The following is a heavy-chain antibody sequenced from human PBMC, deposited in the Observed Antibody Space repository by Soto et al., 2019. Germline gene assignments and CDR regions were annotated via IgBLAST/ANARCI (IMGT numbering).Heavy chain of an antibody. CDR2: IIPIFGTA. D-gene: IGHD3-3*01. J-gene: IGHJ6*02. V-gene: IGHV1-69*01. CDR1: GGTFSSYA. CDR3: ARTLITIFGVVNYYYGMDV. Sequence: GASVKVSCKASGGTFSSYAINWVRHAPGQGVEWMGGIIPIFGTANYAQKFQGRVTITADESTSTAYMELSSLRSEDTAVYYCARTLITIFGVVNYYYGMDVWGQGTTVTVSS.